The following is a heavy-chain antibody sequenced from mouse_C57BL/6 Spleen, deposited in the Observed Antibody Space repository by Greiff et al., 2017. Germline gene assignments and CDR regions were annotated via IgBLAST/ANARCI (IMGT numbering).Heavy chain of an antibody. V-gene: IGHV1-55*01. CDR2: FYPGSGST. Sequence: QVQLQQPGAELVKPGASVKMSCKASGYTFTSYWITWMKQRPGQGLEWIGDFYPGSGSTNYNEKFKSKATLTVDTSSSTAYMQLSSLTSEDSAVYYCARKNYGGSSGAMDDWGQGTSVTVSS. CDR1: GYTFTSYW. D-gene: IGHD1-1*01. CDR3: ARKNYGGSSGAMDD. J-gene: IGHJ4*01.